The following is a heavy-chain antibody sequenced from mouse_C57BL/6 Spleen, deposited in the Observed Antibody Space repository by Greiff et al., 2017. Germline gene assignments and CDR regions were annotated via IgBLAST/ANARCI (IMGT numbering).Heavy chain of an antibody. CDR3: ATLYDGYSAWFAY. CDR2: IYPYNGVS. Sequence: EVMLVESGPELVKPGASVKISCKASGYSFTGYYMHWVKQSHGNILDWIGYIYPYNGVSSYNQKFKGKATLTVDKSSSTAYMELRSLTSEDSAVYYCATLYDGYSAWFAYWGQGTLVTVSA. D-gene: IGHD2-3*01. J-gene: IGHJ3*01. CDR1: GYSFTGYY. V-gene: IGHV1-31*01.